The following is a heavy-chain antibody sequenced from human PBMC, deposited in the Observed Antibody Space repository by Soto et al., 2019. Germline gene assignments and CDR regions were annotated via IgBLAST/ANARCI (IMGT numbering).Heavy chain of an antibody. CDR2: ISAYNGNT. D-gene: IGHD3-22*01. CDR3: ARVVVITTDYYYGMDV. Sequence: ASVKVSCKASGYTFTSYGISWVRQAPGQGLEWMGWISAYNGNTNYAQKLQGRVTMTTDTSTSTAYMELRSLRSDDTAVYYCARVVVITTDYYYGMDVWGQGTTVTVS. J-gene: IGHJ6*02. V-gene: IGHV1-18*01. CDR1: GYTFTSYG.